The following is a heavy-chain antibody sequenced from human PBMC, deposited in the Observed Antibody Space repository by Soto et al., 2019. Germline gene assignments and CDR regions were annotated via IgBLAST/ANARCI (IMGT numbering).Heavy chain of an antibody. CDR2: IGTAGDT. D-gene: IGHD3-10*01. CDR3: ARGRKELLWFGEFSYYYYYMDV. V-gene: IGHV3-13*01. J-gene: IGHJ6*03. CDR1: GFTFSSYD. Sequence: PGGSLRLSCAASGFTFSSYDMHWVRQATGKGLEWVSAIGTAGDTYYPGSVKGRFTISRENAKNSLYPQMNSLRAGDTAVYYCARGRKELLWFGEFSYYYYYMDVWGKGTTVTVSS.